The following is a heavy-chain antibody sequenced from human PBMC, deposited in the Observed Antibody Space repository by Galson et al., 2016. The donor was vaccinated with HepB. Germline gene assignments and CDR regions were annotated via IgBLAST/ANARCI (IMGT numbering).Heavy chain of an antibody. V-gene: IGHV3-74*01. CDR2: INSDGSST. D-gene: IGHD3-10*01. Sequence: SLRLSCAASGFTFSSYWMHWVRQAPGKGLVWVSPINSDGSSTNYADSVKGRFTISRDNAKNTLYLQMNSLRAEDTAVYYCARDTFGKDAYWSQGTQVTVAS. J-gene: IGHJ4*02. CDR3: ARDTFGKDAY. CDR1: GFTFSSYW.